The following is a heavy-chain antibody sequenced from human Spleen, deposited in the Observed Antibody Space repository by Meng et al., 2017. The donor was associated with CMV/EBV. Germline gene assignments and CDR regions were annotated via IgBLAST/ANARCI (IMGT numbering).Heavy chain of an antibody. J-gene: IGHJ4*02. D-gene: IGHD1-26*01. Sequence: QVQLQQWGAGMVKPSETLSLTCAVYGGAFSGYYWSWIRQPPGKGLEWIGEINHSGSTNYNPSLKSRVTISVDTSKNQFSLKLSSVTAADTAVYYCATVWSGSYRFDYWGQGTLVTVSS. V-gene: IGHV4-34*01. CDR3: ATVWSGSYRFDY. CDR2: INHSGST. CDR1: GGAFSGYY.